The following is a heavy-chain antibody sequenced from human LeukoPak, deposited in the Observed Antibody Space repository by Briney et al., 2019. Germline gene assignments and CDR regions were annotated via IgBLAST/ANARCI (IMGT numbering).Heavy chain of an antibody. V-gene: IGHV4-59*01. Sequence: SETLSLTCTVSGGSISSYYWSWIRQPPGKGLEWIGYIYYSGSTNYNPSLKSRVTISVDTSKNQFSLKLSSVTAADTAVYYCARRDLITGTTDYWGQGILVTVSS. D-gene: IGHD1-7*01. J-gene: IGHJ4*02. CDR2: IYYSGST. CDR1: GGSISSYY. CDR3: ARRDLITGTTDY.